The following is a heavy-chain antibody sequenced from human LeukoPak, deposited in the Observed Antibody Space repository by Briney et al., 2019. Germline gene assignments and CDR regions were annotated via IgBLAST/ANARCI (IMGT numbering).Heavy chain of an antibody. CDR3: ARYDHDDAFQI. J-gene: IGHJ3*02. D-gene: IGHD3-16*01. CDR1: GVSISLFY. CDR2: IFSSGST. V-gene: IGHV4-59*01. Sequence: SETLSLTCTVSGVSISLFYWSWIRQSPGKGLEWIGYIFSSGSTIYKPSLKSRVTISLDPPKNQFSLRLNSVTAADTAIYYCARYDHDDAFQIWGRGTMVIVSS.